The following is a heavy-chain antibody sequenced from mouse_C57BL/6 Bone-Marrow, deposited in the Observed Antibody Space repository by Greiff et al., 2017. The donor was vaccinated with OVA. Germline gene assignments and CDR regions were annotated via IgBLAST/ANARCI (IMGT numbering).Heavy chain of an antibody. J-gene: IGHJ2*01. CDR3: ARSFYGTFDY. Sequence: LVESGAELARPGASVKLSCKASGYTFTSYGISWVKQRTGQGLEWIGEIYPRSGNTYYNEKFKGKATLTADKSSSTAYMELRSLTSEDSAVYFCARSFYGTFDYWGQGTTLTVSS. CDR1: GYTFTSYG. CDR2: IYPRSGNT. D-gene: IGHD1-1*01. V-gene: IGHV1-81*01.